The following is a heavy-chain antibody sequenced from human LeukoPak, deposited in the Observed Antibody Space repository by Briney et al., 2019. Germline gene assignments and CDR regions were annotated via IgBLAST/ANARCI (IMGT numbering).Heavy chain of an antibody. CDR2: ISYSGTT. J-gene: IGHJ4*02. Sequence: ETLSLTCTVSGGSISSYYWSWIRQPPGKGLGWIGYISYSGTTNYNPSLKSRVTISLDTSKNQFSLKLSSVTAADTAVYYRARDNIDSSTISYYFDYWGQGTLVTVSS. V-gene: IGHV4-59*01. CDR1: GGSISSYY. D-gene: IGHD2-2*01. CDR3: ARDNIDSSTISYYFDY.